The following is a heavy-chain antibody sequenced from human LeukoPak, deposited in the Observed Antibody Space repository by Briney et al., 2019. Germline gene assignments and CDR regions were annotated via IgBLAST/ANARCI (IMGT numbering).Heavy chain of an antibody. Sequence: GGSLRLSCVASGFTFSDYGMHWVRQAPGKGLEWVAVISFDGSNKYYIDSVKGRYTISRDNAKNTLYLQMNSLIDEDTAVYYCAREGIAGPKDVWGNGTTVTVSS. CDR3: AREGIAGPKDV. J-gene: IGHJ6*04. D-gene: IGHD6-13*01. V-gene: IGHV3-30*03. CDR2: ISFDGSNK. CDR1: GFTFSDYG.